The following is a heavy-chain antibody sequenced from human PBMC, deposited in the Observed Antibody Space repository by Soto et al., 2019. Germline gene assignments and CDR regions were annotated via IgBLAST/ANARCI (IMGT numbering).Heavy chain of an antibody. D-gene: IGHD2-21*02. CDR2: IYYSGRT. V-gene: IGHV4-39*01. CDR3: ARQRTTVVTQAYFDH. Sequence: LSLTCTISGGSLSSYYWSWIRQPPVKGLEWIGSIYYSGRTYYNPSFKSRVTISIDTSKNQFSLKLSSVTATDAAVYYCARQRTTVVTQAYFDHWGQGALVTVSS. J-gene: IGHJ4*02. CDR1: GGSLSSYY.